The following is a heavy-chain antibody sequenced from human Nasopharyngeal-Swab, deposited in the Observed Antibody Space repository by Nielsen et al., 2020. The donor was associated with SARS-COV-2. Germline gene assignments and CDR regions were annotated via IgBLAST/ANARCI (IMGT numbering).Heavy chain of an antibody. J-gene: IGHJ4*02. V-gene: IGHV3-30*18. CDR1: GFTFSNYW. D-gene: IGHD5-24*01. CDR2: ISYDGSQK. CDR3: AKDWEEMATTGGFYFDY. Sequence: GESLKISCAVSGFTFSNYWIHWVRQAPGKGLERVAVISYDGSQKHYGDSVKGRFIISRDRTKNTVYLQMNSLRADDTAVYYCAKDWEEMATTGGFYFDYWGQGILVTVSS.